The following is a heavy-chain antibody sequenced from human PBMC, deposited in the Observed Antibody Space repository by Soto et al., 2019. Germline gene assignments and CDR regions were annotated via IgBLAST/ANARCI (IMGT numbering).Heavy chain of an antibody. CDR2: IYYSGST. CDR1: GGSISSYY. J-gene: IGHJ4*02. Sequence: SETLSLTCTVSGGSISSYYWSWIRQPPGKGLEWIGYIYYSGSTNYNPSLKSRVTISVDTSKNQFSLELSSVTAADTAVYYCARVKPIFGVVPYYFDYWGQGTLVTVSS. D-gene: IGHD3-3*01. CDR3: ARVKPIFGVVPYYFDY. V-gene: IGHV4-59*01.